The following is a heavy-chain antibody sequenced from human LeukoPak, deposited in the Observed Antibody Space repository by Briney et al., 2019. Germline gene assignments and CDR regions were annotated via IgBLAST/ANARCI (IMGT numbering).Heavy chain of an antibody. V-gene: IGHV3-23*01. CDR2: ISGSGDST. D-gene: IGHD3-10*01. CDR1: GFTFSDYV. Sequence: GGSLRLSCAASGFTFSDYVMSWVHQAPGKGLEWVSAISGSGDSTYYSDSVKARFTSSRDNSRNTLYLQIHSLRAEDTAIYYCASSIVRGGYGDYDYWGQGTQVIVSS. CDR3: ASSIVRGGYGDYDY. J-gene: IGHJ4*02.